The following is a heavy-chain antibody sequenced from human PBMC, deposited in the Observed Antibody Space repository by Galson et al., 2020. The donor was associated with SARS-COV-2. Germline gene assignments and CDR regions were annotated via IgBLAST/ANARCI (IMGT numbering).Heavy chain of an antibody. CDR3: ARARGTSWYGDYYYGMDV. D-gene: IGHD6-13*01. CDR1: GYTFIGYY. V-gene: IGHV1-2*02. CDR2: INPNSGAT. Sequence: GESLKISCKASGYTFIGYYRHWVRQAPGQGPEWMGWINPNSGATTYAQKFQGRVTMTRDTSVNTVYLELRSLGSDDTAFYYCARARGTSWYGDYYYGMDVWGPGTTVTVSS. J-gene: IGHJ6*02.